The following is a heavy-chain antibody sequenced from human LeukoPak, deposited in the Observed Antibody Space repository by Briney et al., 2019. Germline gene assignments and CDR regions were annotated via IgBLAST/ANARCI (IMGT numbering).Heavy chain of an antibody. CDR1: GFTFSSYV. J-gene: IGHJ4*02. Sequence: RGSLRLSCAASGFTFSSYVLSWVRQAPGKGLEWVSGIIGSGDSTYYADSVKGRFTISRDNSKNTLYLQMNSLRAEDTAVYYCAKDLLSGGNCYSIFHYWGQGTLVTVSS. CDR3: AKDLLSGGNCYSIFHY. CDR2: IIGSGDST. V-gene: IGHV3-23*01. D-gene: IGHD2-15*01.